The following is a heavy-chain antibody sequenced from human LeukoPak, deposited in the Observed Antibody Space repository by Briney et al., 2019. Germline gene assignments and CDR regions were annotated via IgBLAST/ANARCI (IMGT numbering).Heavy chain of an antibody. CDR1: GDSVSSNSAA. CDR3: ARVQAAASFDY. CDR2: TYYRSKWYN. D-gene: IGHD6-13*01. V-gene: IGHV6-1*01. Sequence: SQTLSLTCAISGDSVSSNSAAWNWFRQSPSRGLEWLGRTYYRSKWYNDYAVSVKSRMTVNPDTSKNQFSLQLSSVTPEDTAVYYCARVQAAASFDYWGQGTLVTVSS. J-gene: IGHJ4*02.